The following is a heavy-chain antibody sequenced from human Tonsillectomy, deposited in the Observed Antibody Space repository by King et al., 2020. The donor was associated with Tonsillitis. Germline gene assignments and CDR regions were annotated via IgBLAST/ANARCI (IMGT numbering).Heavy chain of an antibody. CDR3: AAAPDYGDYGSKHWYFDL. CDR1: RFTFTSSA. D-gene: IGHD4-17*01. Sequence: QLVQSGPEVKKPGTSVKVSSKASRFTFTSSAMQWVRQARGQRLEWIGWIVVGSGNTDYAQKFQERVTITRDMSTSTAYMELSNLRSEDTAVYYCAAAPDYGDYGSKHWYFDLWGRGTLVTVSS. J-gene: IGHJ2*01. V-gene: IGHV1-58*02. CDR2: IVVGSGNT.